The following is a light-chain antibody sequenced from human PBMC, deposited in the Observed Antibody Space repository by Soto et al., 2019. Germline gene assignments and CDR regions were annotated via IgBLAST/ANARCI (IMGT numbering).Light chain of an antibody. Sequence: DIQMTQSPSSLSASVAGRVTIRCRASETIKVYLNWYQHKPGKAPNLLIFGASNLRGGVPSRFTGSGSGTDFTLTIDRLQPEDFATYYCQQSYTTPWTFGLGTKVEIK. CDR2: GAS. CDR3: QQSYTTPWT. CDR1: ETIKVY. J-gene: IGKJ1*01. V-gene: IGKV1-39*01.